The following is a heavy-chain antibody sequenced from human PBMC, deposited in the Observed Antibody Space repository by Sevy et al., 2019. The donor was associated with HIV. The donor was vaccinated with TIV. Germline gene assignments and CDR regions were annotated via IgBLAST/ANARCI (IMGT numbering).Heavy chain of an antibody. J-gene: IGHJ4*01. CDR1: SGSISSGSYY. D-gene: IGHD6-19*01. V-gene: IGHV4-61*02. Sequence: SETLSLTCTVSSGSISSGSYYWSWIRQPAGKGLEWIGRIYTSGSTNYNPSLKSRVTISVDTSKNQFSLKLSSVTAADTAVYYCAREWPGSVAALHFDYWGHGTLVTVSS. CDR2: IYTSGST. CDR3: AREWPGSVAALHFDY.